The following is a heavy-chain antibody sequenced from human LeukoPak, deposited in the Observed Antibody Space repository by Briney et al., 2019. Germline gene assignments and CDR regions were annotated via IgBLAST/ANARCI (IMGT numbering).Heavy chain of an antibody. CDR1: GGSVSSGTYY. V-gene: IGHV4-61*01. D-gene: IGHD7-27*01. CDR2: ISYSGTN. CDR3: AREHVWGDFDY. Sequence: SETLSLTCTVSGGSVSSGTYYWSWIRQPPGKELEWIGYISYSGTNNYNPSLKSRVTISKDTSKNQFSLKLSSVTAADTAVCYCAREHVWGDFDYWGQGTLVTVSS. J-gene: IGHJ4*02.